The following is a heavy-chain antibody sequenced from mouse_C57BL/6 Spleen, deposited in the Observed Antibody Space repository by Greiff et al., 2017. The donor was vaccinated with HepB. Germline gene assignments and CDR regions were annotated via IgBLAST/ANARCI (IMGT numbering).Heavy chain of an antibody. V-gene: IGHV14-2*01. J-gene: IGHJ4*01. Sequence: VQLQQSGAELVKPGASVKLSCTASGFNIKDYYMHWVKQRTEQGLEWIGRIDPEDGETKYDPKFQGKATITADTSSNTAYLQLSSLTSEDTAVYYCARKLNYGSSRYYAMDYWGQGTSVTVSS. CDR1: GFNIKDYY. CDR2: IDPEDGET. CDR3: ARKLNYGSSRYYAMDY. D-gene: IGHD1-1*01.